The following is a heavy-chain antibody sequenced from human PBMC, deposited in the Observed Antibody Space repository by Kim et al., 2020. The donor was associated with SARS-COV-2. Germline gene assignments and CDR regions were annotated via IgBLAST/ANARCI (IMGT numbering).Heavy chain of an antibody. CDR3: AKALYYYDSSGYSYDAFDI. CDR2: ISGSGGST. CDR1: GFTFSSYA. J-gene: IGHJ3*02. V-gene: IGHV3-23*01. D-gene: IGHD3-22*01. Sequence: GGSLRLSCAASGFTFSSYAMSWVRQAPGKGLEWVSAISGSGGSTYYADSVKGRFTISRDNSKNTLYLQMNSLRAEDTAVYYCAKALYYYDSSGYSYDAFDIWGQGTMVTVSS.